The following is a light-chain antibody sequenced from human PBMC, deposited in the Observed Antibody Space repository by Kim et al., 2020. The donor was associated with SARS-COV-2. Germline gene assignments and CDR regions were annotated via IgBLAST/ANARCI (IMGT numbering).Light chain of an antibody. J-gene: IGKJ2*01. CDR1: EGISHY. Sequence: SASIGDSVTLLCRASEGISHYLSWFQQKPGKAPKSLIYAASILQSGVPSKFSGSRSGTDFTLTISSLQPEDFATYFCQQYNNYPYTFGQGTKLEI. V-gene: IGKV1-16*02. CDR3: QQYNNYPYT. CDR2: AAS.